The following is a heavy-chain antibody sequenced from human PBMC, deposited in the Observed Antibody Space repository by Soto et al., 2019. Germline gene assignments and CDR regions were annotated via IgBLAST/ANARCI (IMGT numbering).Heavy chain of an antibody. CDR3: ARSYSYGSYWYFDY. J-gene: IGHJ4*02. CDR2: ITVYNGNT. V-gene: IGHV1-18*04. CDR1: GYTFTNYG. Sequence: QVHLVQSGTEVKKPGASVRVSCKASGYTFTNYGVSWVRQAPGEGLEWMGWITVYNGNTHYAQNLQGRVTMTTDTSTSTAHMEVWSLGSDDTAVYYCARSYSYGSYWYFDYWGQGALVIVSS. D-gene: IGHD5-18*01.